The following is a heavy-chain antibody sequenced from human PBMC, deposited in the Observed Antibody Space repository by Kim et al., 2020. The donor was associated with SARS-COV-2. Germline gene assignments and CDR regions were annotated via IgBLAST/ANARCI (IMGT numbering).Heavy chain of an antibody. V-gene: IGHV4-34*01. CDR3: ARGRGYCSGGSCYAPFWRNVGMDV. Sequence: SETLSLTCAVYGGSFSGYYWSWIRQPPGKGLEWIGEINHSGSTNYNPSLKSRVTISVDTSKNQFSLKLSSVTAADTAVYYCARGRGYCSGGSCYAPFWRNVGMDVWGQGTTVTVSS. J-gene: IGHJ6*02. CDR2: INHSGST. D-gene: IGHD2-15*01. CDR1: GGSFSGYY.